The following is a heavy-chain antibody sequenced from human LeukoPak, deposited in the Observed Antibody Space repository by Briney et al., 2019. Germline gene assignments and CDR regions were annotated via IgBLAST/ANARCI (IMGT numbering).Heavy chain of an antibody. Sequence: SSETLSLTCTVSGGSISRGAYYWSWIRQHPGKGLEWIGYIHYSGSTYYNPSLKSRVTISVDTSKNQFSLNLSSVTAADTAVYYCARDGDSEFFQHWGQGTLVTVSS. V-gene: IGHV4-31*03. CDR3: ARDGDSEFFQH. D-gene: IGHD2/OR15-2a*01. CDR1: GGSISRGAYY. CDR2: IHYSGST. J-gene: IGHJ1*01.